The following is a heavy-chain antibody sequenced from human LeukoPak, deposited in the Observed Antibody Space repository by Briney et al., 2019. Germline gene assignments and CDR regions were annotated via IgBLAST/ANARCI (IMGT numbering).Heavy chain of an antibody. D-gene: IGHD1-26*01. J-gene: IGHJ2*01. Sequence: PGGSLRLSCAASGFTFSSYDMLWVRQATGKGLEWVSAIGTAGDTYYPGSVKGRFTISRENAKNSLYLQMNSLRAGDTAVYYCARGPPKWELHSQTVGYWYFDLWGRGTLVTVSS. V-gene: IGHV3-13*01. CDR2: IGTAGDT. CDR1: GFTFSSYD. CDR3: ARGPPKWELHSQTVGYWYFDL.